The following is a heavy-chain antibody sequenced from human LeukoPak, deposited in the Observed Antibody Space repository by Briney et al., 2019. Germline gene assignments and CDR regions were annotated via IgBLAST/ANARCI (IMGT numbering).Heavy chain of an antibody. Sequence: XWXXWXRXXXXXXXEWVANIKQDGSEKYYVHSAKARFTISRDNAKNSLYLQMNSLRAEDTAVYYCATSRTFDYWGQGTLVTVSS. D-gene: IGHD1-7*01. J-gene: IGHJ4*02. CDR1: XW. CDR2: IKQDGSEK. V-gene: IGHV3-7*01. CDR3: ATSRTFDY.